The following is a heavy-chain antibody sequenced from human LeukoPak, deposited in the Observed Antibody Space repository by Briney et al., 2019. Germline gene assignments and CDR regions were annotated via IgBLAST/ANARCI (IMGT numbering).Heavy chain of an antibody. D-gene: IGHD6-6*01. V-gene: IGHV1-18*04. CDR3: ARDEVIAARPVY. CDR1: GYTFTGYY. Sequence: ASVKVSCKASGYTFTGYYMHWVRQAPGQGLEWMGWISAYNGNTNYAQKLQGRVTMTTDTSTSTAYMELRSLRSDDTAVYYCARDEVIAARPVYWGQGTLVTVSS. CDR2: ISAYNGNT. J-gene: IGHJ4*02.